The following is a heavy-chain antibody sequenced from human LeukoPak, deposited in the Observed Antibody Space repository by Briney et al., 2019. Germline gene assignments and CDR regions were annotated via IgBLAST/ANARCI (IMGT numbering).Heavy chain of an antibody. V-gene: IGHV1-8*03. D-gene: IGHD2-15*01. CDR3: ARRRGYCSGGSCYHLDY. CDR2: MNPNSANT. Sequence: ASVKVSCKASGYTFTSYDLNWVRQATGQGLEWMGWMNPNSANTGYAQKFQGRVTITRNTSISTAYMELSSLRSEDTAVYYCARRRGYCSGGSCYHLDYWGQGTLVTVSS. CDR1: GYTFTSYD. J-gene: IGHJ4*02.